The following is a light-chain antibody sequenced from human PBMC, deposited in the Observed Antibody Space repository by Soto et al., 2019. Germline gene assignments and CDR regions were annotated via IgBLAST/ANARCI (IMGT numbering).Light chain of an antibody. CDR2: GAS. CDR1: QSISSNY. Sequence: EIVLTQSPGTLSLYPGERATLSCRASQSISSNYLTWYQQKPGQAPRLLIYGASSRATGIPDRFSGRGSGTEFTLTINRLEPEDFAVYYCQQYGSSLLTLGPGTNVDIK. CDR3: QQYGSSLLT. V-gene: IGKV3-20*01. J-gene: IGKJ3*01.